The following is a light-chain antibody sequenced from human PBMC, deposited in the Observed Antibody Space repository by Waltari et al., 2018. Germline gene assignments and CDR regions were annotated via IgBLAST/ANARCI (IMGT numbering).Light chain of an antibody. CDR1: QDISTW. CDR2: QAS. Sequence: IQMTQSPSTLSASVGDRVIITCRASQDISTWLSWFQQKPGKAPKLLFYQASTLQSGVPSRFSGSKSGTELTLTISSLQPDDFATYYCQQCKNSRTFGHGTRVEVK. J-gene: IGKJ1*01. CDR3: QQCKNSRT. V-gene: IGKV1-5*03.